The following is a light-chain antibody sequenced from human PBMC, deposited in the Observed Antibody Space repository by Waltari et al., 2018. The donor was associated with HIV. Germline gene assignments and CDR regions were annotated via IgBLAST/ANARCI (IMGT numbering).Light chain of an antibody. CDR3: SAWDISLNAWV. CDR1: TNNVASHG. CDR2: RNN. Sequence: QAGLTQPPSVSKSLRQTATPTRTGNTNNVASHGQPWLQHHQRHPPKLLSYRNNTRPSGISERLSASRSGDTTSLTITRLQPEDEAYYYCSAWDISLNAWVFGGGTKLTVL. V-gene: IGLV10-54*01. J-gene: IGLJ3*02.